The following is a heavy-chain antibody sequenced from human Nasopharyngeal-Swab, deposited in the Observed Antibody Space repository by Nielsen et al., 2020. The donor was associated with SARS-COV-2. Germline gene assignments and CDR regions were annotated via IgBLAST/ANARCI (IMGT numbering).Heavy chain of an antibody. J-gene: IGHJ4*02. V-gene: IGHV3-15*01. Sequence: VRQAPGKGLEWVGRIKSKTEGGTTDYAAHVKGRFTISRDESKNTLYLQMNSLKTEVTSVYSGTTDLVSIGWYSGVGYRGQGTLVTVSS. CDR2: IKSKTEGGTT. D-gene: IGHD6-19*01. CDR3: TTDLVSIGWYSGVGY.